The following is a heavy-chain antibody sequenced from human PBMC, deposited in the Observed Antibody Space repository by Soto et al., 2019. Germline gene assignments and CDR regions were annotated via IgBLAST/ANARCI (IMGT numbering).Heavy chain of an antibody. J-gene: IGHJ6*02. Sequence: EVQLVESGGGLVKPGGSLRLSCAASGFTLSSYSMNWVRQAPGKGLEWVSSISSSSSYIYYADSVKGRFTISRDNAKNSLYLQMNSLRAEDTAVYYCAREVPRWYGMDAWGQGTTVTVSS. CDR2: ISSSSSYI. CDR1: GFTLSSYS. V-gene: IGHV3-21*01. D-gene: IGHD2-15*01. CDR3: AREVPRWYGMDA.